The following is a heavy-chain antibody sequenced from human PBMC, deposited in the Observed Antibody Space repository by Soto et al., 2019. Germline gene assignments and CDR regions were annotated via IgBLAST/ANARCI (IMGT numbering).Heavy chain of an antibody. V-gene: IGHV3-30*18. CDR1: GFTFSNYA. CDR3: AKEALGYCSGGSCYGYNWFDP. CDR2: ISYDGSNK. J-gene: IGHJ5*02. D-gene: IGHD2-15*01. Sequence: QVQLVESGGGVVQPGRSLRLSCAASGFTFSNYAMHWVRQAPGKGLEWVAVISYDGSNKYSADSVKGRFTISRDNSKNTLHLPMNSLRAEDTAVYYCAKEALGYCSGGSCYGYNWFDPWGQGTLVTVSS.